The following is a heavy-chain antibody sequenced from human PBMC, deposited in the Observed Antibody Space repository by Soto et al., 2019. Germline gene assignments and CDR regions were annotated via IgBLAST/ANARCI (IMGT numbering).Heavy chain of an antibody. D-gene: IGHD2-15*01. J-gene: IGHJ4*02. CDR2: IIPIFGKA. V-gene: IGHV1-69*13. CDR1: GGTFSSYS. CDR3: ARDGIPYCRGGSSYFDY. Sequence: SVKVSCKASGGTFSSYSISWVRQAPGQGLEWIGGIIPIFGKANYAQKFQGRVTITADESTSTAYMELSSLRSEATAAYHVARDGIPYCRGGSSYFDYWGQGSVVTV.